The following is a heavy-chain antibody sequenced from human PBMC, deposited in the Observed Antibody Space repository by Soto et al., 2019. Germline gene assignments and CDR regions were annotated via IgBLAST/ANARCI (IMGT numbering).Heavy chain of an antibody. J-gene: IGHJ4*02. CDR2: IYYSGST. D-gene: IGHD3-10*01. CDR1: GGSISSGGYY. CDR3: ARGGRFGELN. Sequence: SETLSLTCTVSGGSISSGGYYWSWIRQHPGKGLEWIGYIYYSGSTYYNPSLKSRVTISVDTSKNQFSLKLSSVTAADTAVYYCARGGRFGELNWGQGTLVTVSS. V-gene: IGHV4-31*03.